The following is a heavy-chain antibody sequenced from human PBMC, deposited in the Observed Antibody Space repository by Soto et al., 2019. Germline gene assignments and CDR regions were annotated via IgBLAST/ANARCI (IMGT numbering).Heavy chain of an antibody. V-gene: IGHV3-20*01. D-gene: IGHD2-21*01. J-gene: IGHJ3*02. CDR1: GFTFRNYN. CDR2: INRDGGST. Sequence: GGSLRLSCAASGFTFRNYNMNWVRQVPGKGLEWVSGINRDGGSTGYADSVKGRFTISRDNAKNSLYLQMNSLRPEDTAIYNCARDAAISGHRHSAFDIWGQGTMVTVSS. CDR3: ARDAAISGHRHSAFDI.